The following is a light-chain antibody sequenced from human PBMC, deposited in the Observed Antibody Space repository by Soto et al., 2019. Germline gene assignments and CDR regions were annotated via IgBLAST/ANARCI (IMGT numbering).Light chain of an antibody. Sequence: QSALTQPASVSGSPGQSITISCTGTSSDIGVYNYVSWYQQHPGKAPKLMICEVSNRPSGVSSRFSGSKSGNTASLTVSGLQAEDEADYYCSSFAGSNNFPYVFGTGTKVTVL. CDR3: SSFAGSNNFPYV. CDR2: EVS. V-gene: IGLV2-14*01. CDR1: SSDIGVYNY. J-gene: IGLJ1*01.